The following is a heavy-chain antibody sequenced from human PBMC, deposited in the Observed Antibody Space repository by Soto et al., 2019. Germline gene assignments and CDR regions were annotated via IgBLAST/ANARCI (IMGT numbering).Heavy chain of an antibody. CDR2: IWYDGSNK. CDR3: ARVGFGDYDADY. J-gene: IGHJ4*02. D-gene: IGHD4-17*01. V-gene: IGHV3-33*01. CDR1: GFTFSSYG. Sequence: SGGSLRLSCAASGFTFSSYGMHWVRQAPGMGLEWVAVIWYDGSNKYHADSVKGRFTISRDNSKNTLYLQMKSLRAEDTAVYYCARVGFGDYDADYWGQGTLVTVSS.